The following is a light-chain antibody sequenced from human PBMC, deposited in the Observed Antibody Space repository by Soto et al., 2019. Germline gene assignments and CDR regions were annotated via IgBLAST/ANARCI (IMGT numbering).Light chain of an antibody. CDR3: HQYNSYSWT. Sequence: DIQMTQSPSTLSASVEDRVTIACRASQIVSTWLAWYQQKPGKGPKLLIYEASRLESGVPSRFSGSGSGTEFTLTISNLQPDDFATYYCHQYNSYSWTFGQGTKVDIK. CDR1: QIVSTW. V-gene: IGKV1-5*03. CDR2: EAS. J-gene: IGKJ1*01.